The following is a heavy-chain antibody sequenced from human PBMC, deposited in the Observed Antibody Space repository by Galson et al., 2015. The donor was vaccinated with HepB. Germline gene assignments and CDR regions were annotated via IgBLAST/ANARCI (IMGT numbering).Heavy chain of an antibody. CDR2: ISGSGGTK. V-gene: IGHV3-23*01. CDR3: AKVGTTVVTPWGDYFDS. Sequence: SLRLSCAASGFAFSSYAMSWVRQAPGKGLEWVSRISGSGGTKFYVDSVKGRFTISRDNSKNTVYLQMTSLRAEDTAVFYRAKVGTTVVTPWGDYFDSWGQGTLVTVSS. CDR1: GFAFSSYA. J-gene: IGHJ4*02. D-gene: IGHD4-23*01.